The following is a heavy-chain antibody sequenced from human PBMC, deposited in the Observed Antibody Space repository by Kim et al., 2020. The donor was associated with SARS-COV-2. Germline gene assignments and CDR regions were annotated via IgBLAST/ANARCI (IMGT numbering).Heavy chain of an antibody. CDR1: GYTFTSYG. Sequence: ASVKVSCKASGYTFTSYGISWVRQAPGQGLEWMGWISAYNGNTNYAQKLQGRVTMTTDTSTSTAYMELRSLRSDDTAVYYCAREYDILTGYYEDYGMDVWGQGTTVTVSS. CDR2: ISAYNGNT. D-gene: IGHD3-9*01. CDR3: AREYDILTGYYEDYGMDV. V-gene: IGHV1-18*04. J-gene: IGHJ6*02.